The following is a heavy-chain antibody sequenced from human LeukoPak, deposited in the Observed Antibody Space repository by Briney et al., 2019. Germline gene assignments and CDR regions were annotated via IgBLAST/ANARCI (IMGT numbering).Heavy chain of an antibody. CDR3: ARGHQGSTPHDAFDV. J-gene: IGHJ3*01. D-gene: IGHD5/OR15-5a*01. CDR2: IYTRGST. V-gene: IGHV4-4*07. CDR1: DGSINTYY. Sequence: PSETLSLTCTVSDGSINTYYWSWIRLPAGKGRQWIGRIYTRGSTNYNPSLKSRVTMSVDTSRSQFSLKLTSVTAADTAVYFCARGHQGSTPHDAFDVWGQGTMVTVSS.